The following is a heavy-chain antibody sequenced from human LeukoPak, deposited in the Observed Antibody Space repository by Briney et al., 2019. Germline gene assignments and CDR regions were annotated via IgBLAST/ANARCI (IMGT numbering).Heavy chain of an antibody. CDR3: TRDLGLSHAYGAFDV. J-gene: IGHJ3*01. V-gene: IGHV3-13*01. CDR2: IGKDGST. Sequence: AGGSLRLSCAASGFTFSYYDMHWVRQVTGKSLEWVSGIGKDGSTYYPGSVKGRFTISRENAKNSLYLQMNSLRAEDTAVYYCTRDLGLSHAYGAFDVWGQGTMVTVSS. D-gene: IGHD3-16*01. CDR1: GFTFSYYD.